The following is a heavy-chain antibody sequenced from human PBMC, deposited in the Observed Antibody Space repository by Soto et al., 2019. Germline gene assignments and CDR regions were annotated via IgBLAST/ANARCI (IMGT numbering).Heavy chain of an antibody. J-gene: IGHJ5*02. V-gene: IGHV4-4*02. CDR1: SGAISTSNW. CDR3: ARVKRPGYCSGGSCRQNWLDP. D-gene: IGHD2-15*01. Sequence: TDTLSLTSAVSSGAISTSNWWSWVRQPPGKGLEWIGEIYHSGSTNYNPSLKSRVTISVDKSKNQFSLKLSSVTAAETDVYYCARVKRPGYCSGGSCRQNWLDPWGQG. CDR2: IYHSGST.